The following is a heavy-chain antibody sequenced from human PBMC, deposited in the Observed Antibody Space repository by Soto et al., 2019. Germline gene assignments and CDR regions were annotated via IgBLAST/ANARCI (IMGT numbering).Heavy chain of an antibody. V-gene: IGHV3-48*01. Sequence: EAQLVESGGGLVQPGGSLRLSCEASGFIFTSYSMNWVRQAAGKGLEWVAYISSSSTIIKYADSVKGRFTISRDNAKNSVFLEMSSLRAEDTAVYYCARDGTYNDLWRPSWFDPWGQGTLVTVSS. D-gene: IGHD3-3*01. CDR1: GFIFTSYS. CDR2: ISSSSTII. J-gene: IGHJ5*02. CDR3: ARDGTYNDLWRPSWFDP.